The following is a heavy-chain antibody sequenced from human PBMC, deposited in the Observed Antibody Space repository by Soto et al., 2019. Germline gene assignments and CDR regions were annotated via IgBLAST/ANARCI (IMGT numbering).Heavy chain of an antibody. Sequence: CSVKVAFKASGGTFSSYAISWVRQAPGQGLEWMGGIIPIFGTANYAQKFQGRVTITADESTSTAYMELISLRSEETAVYYCARVGDGYNLGPFDYWGQGSLVTVSS. J-gene: IGHJ4*02. CDR2: IIPIFGTA. D-gene: IGHD5-12*01. CDR3: ARVGDGYNLGPFDY. V-gene: IGHV1-69*13. CDR1: GGTFSSYA.